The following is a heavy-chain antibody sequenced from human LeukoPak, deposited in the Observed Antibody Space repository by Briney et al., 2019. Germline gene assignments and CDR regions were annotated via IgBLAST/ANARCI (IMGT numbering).Heavy chain of an antibody. Sequence: ASVKVSFKASGYTFTSYGISWVRQAPGQGLEWMGWISAYNGNTNYAQKLQGRVTMTTDTSTSTAYMELRSLRSDDTAVYYCARAGDYYDSSGYYFPFDYWGQGTLVTVSS. V-gene: IGHV1-18*01. D-gene: IGHD3-22*01. CDR3: ARAGDYYDSSGYYFPFDY. CDR2: ISAYNGNT. J-gene: IGHJ4*02. CDR1: GYTFTSYG.